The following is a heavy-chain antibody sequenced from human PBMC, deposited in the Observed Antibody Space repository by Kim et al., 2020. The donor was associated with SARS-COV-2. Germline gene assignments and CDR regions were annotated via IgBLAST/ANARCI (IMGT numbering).Heavy chain of an antibody. V-gene: IGHV2-5*02. CDR2: IYWDDDK. D-gene: IGHD2-8*01. CDR3: ARSLGYCTNGVCTSYGMDV. Sequence: SGPTLVKPTQTLTLTYTFSGFSLSTSGVGVGWIRQPPGKALEWLALIYWDDDKRYSPSLKSRLTITKDTSKNQVVLTMTNMDPVDTATYYCARSLGYCTNGVCTSYGMDVWGQGTTVTVSS. J-gene: IGHJ6*02. CDR1: GFSLSTSGVG.